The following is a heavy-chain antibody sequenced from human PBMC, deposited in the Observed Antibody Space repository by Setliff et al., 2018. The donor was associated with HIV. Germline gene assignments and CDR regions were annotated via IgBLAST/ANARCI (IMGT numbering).Heavy chain of an antibody. CDR1: GDSISRRIYY. D-gene: IGHD2-2*01. CDR2: FYYSGSS. V-gene: IGHV4-39*01. CDR3: AKLLPAADMAREIDS. J-gene: IGHJ4*02. Sequence: SETLSLTCTVSGDSISRRIYYWGWIHQPPGKGLEWIGNFYYSGSSHYNPSLKSRVTISVDTSKNQFSLKLISVSAADTAVYYCAKLLPAADMAREIDSWGQGTLVTVSS.